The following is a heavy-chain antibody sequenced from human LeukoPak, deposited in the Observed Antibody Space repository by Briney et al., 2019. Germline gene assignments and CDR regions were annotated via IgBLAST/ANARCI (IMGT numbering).Heavy chain of an antibody. D-gene: IGHD5-24*01. CDR2: ISFSSSTI. V-gene: IGHV3-48*02. CDR3: ATKMATKGSFEY. CDR1: GFTFGTYN. J-gene: IGHJ4*02. Sequence: GGSLRLSCAASGFTFGTYNMNWVRQAPGKGLEWVSYISFSSSTIHYADSVKGRFTISRDNAKNSLYLQMNSLRDEETALYYCATKMATKGSFEYWGQGTLVTVSS.